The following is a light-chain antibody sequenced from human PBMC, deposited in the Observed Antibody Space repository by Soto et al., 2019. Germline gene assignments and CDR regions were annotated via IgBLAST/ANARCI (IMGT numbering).Light chain of an antibody. V-gene: IGKV4-1*01. CDR2: WAS. CDR1: QSVLYSSNNKNY. Sequence: DIVMTQSPDSLAVSLGERATINCKSSQSVLYSSNNKNYLTWYQQKPGQPPKLLLYWASARESGVPDRFSGSGSGTDVSLTISSLLAEDVAVYYCQQYYNLPWTFGQGTKVEIK. J-gene: IGKJ1*01. CDR3: QQYYNLPWT.